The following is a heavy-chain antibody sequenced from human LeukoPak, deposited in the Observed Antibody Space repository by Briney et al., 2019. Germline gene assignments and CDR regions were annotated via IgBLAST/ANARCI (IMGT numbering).Heavy chain of an antibody. J-gene: IGHJ4*02. CDR2: INPNSGGT. CDR3: ARGIHFSGSSPFDY. Sequence: ASVKVSCKASGYTFTGYYMHWVRQAPGQGLEWMGWINPNSGGTNYAQKFQGRVTMTRDTSISTAYMELSRLRSDDTAVYYCARGIHFSGSSPFDYWGQGTLVTVSS. D-gene: IGHD3-10*01. CDR1: GYTFTGYY. V-gene: IGHV1-2*02.